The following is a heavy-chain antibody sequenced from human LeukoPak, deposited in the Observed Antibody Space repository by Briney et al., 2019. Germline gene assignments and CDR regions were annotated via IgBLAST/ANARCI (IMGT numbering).Heavy chain of an antibody. D-gene: IGHD3-3*01. V-gene: IGHV3-23*01. CDR2: ISGSGDAT. CDR3: AKSVAIYFYYGLDV. J-gene: IGHJ6*02. Sequence: PGGSLRLSCAGSGFIFSDYYMSWVRLAPGKGLEWVSGISGSGDATYYADSVKGRFTISRDNSENTVYLQMNSLRVEDTAIYYCAKSVAIYFYYGLDVWGQGTTVTVSS. CDR1: GFIFSDYY.